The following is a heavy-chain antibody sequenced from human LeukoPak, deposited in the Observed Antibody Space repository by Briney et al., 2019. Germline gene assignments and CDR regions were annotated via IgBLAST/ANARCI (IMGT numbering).Heavy chain of an antibody. CDR2: IDRDGSRI. CDR1: GFTFSSYW. Sequence: GGSLRLSCAVSGFTFSSYWMQWVRQAPGKGLVWVSRIDRDGSRINYADSVKGRFTISRDNGKNTLFLQMNSLRAEDAAVYYCVRGNDYGGPHYWGQGPLVTVSS. V-gene: IGHV3-74*01. D-gene: IGHD5-12*01. CDR3: VRGNDYGGPHY. J-gene: IGHJ4*02.